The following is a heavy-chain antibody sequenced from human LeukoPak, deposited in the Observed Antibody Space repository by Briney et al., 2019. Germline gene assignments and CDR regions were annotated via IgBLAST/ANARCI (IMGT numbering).Heavy chain of an antibody. Sequence: SETLSLTCTVSGCSISCSSYYWGWIRQPPGKGLEWIGSIYYSGSTYYNPSLKSRVTISVDTSKNQFSLKLSSVTAADMAVYYCASTPQYYYGSGSYSGWFDPWGQGTLVTVSS. D-gene: IGHD3-10*01. CDR2: IYYSGST. CDR3: ASTPQYYYGSGSYSGWFDP. V-gene: IGHV4-39*01. J-gene: IGHJ5*02. CDR1: GCSISCSSYY.